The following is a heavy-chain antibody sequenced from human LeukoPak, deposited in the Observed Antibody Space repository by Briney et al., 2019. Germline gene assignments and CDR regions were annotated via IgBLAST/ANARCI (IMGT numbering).Heavy chain of an antibody. Sequence: PSETLSLTCTVSGGSIRSYYWSWIRQHPGKGLEWIGYIYYSGSTYYNPSLKSRITISVDTSKNQFSLKLSSVTAADTAVYYCARSNGYSSSWYYFDYWGQGTLVIVSS. CDR1: GGSIRSYY. D-gene: IGHD6-13*01. CDR2: IYYSGST. V-gene: IGHV4-59*06. CDR3: ARSNGYSSSWYYFDY. J-gene: IGHJ4*02.